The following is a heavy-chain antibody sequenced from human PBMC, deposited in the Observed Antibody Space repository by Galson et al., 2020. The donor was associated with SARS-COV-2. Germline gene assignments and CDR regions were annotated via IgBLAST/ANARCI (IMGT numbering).Heavy chain of an antibody. CDR2: INPSGST. J-gene: IGHJ4*02. D-gene: IGHD5-12*01. Sequence: SETLSLTCAVYGGSFSGYYWTWIRQPPGKGLEWIGEINPSGSTNYNPSLKSRVTMSVDTSKNQVSLKLNSVTAADTSMYYCARVGDGYNSGFDYWGQGTLVTVSS. CDR1: GGSFSGYY. V-gene: IGHV4-34*01. CDR3: ARVGDGYNSGFDY.